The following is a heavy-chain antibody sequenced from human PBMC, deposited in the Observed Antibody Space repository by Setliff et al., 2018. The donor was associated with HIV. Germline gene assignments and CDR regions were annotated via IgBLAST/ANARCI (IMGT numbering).Heavy chain of an antibody. CDR1: GFNFADYG. CDR2: IRSKAHGGTI. Sequence: LRLSCTGSGFNFADYGISWFRQAPGKGLEWVSFIRSKAHGGTIEYAASVKGRFTISRDDSKTIAYLQMSGLKTEDTAVYFCTRDDPPGYCSSTTCPYLFDYWGRGTLVTVSS. CDR3: TRDDPPGYCSSTTCPYLFDY. D-gene: IGHD2-2*01. J-gene: IGHJ4*02. V-gene: IGHV3-49*03.